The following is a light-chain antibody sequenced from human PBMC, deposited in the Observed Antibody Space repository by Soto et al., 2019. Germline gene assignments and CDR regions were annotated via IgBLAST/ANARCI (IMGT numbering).Light chain of an antibody. J-gene: IGKJ4*01. V-gene: IGKV3-20*01. CDR1: QNVNSNY. Sequence: EIVLTQSPGTLSLSPGERATLSCRASQNVNSNYVAWYQHKPGQAPRLLIYGASNRPTGIPDRFSGGGSGTEFTLPISRLEPDDFALYDCQQDSGLPLTSGGGTKVEI. CDR2: GAS. CDR3: QQDSGLPLT.